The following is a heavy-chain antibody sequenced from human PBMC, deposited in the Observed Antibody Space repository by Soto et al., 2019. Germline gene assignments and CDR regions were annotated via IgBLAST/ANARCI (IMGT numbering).Heavy chain of an antibody. CDR2: ISSSSSTI. CDR1: GFTFSSYS. Sequence: EVQLVESGGGLVQPGGSLRLSCAASGFTFSSYSMNWVRQAPGKGLEWVSYISSSSSTIYYADSVKGRFTISRDNAKNSLYLQMNSLRDGDTAVYYCARDRGGWGYDFDYWGQGTLVTVSS. D-gene: IGHD2-21*01. J-gene: IGHJ4*02. V-gene: IGHV3-48*02. CDR3: ARDRGGWGYDFDY.